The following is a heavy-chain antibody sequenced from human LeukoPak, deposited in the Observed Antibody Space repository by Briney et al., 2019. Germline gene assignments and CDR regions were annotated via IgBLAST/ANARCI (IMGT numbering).Heavy chain of an antibody. CDR3: ARYLNSAPWYFDL. J-gene: IGHJ2*01. CDR2: LSASGTAT. Sequence: GGSLRLSCAPSGFTFSSYAMTWVRQAPGKGLEWVSALSASGTATYYADSVQGRFSISRDNSKNTLFLQMNSLGAEDTAIYYCARYLNSAPWYFDLWGRGTLVTVSS. V-gene: IGHV3-23*01. CDR1: GFTFSSYA. D-gene: IGHD1-7*01.